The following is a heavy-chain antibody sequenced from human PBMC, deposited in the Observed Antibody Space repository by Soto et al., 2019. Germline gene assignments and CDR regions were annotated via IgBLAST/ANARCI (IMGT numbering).Heavy chain of an antibody. J-gene: IGHJ6*02. CDR3: ARDPIVVVVAAAYGMDV. D-gene: IGHD2-15*01. Sequence: PGGSLRLSCVASGFTFSSYAMHWVRQAPGKGLEWVAVISYDGSNKYYADSVKGRFTISRGNSKNTLYLQMNSLRAEDTAVYYCARDPIVVVVAAAYGMDVWGQGTTVTVSS. CDR2: ISYDGSNK. CDR1: GFTFSSYA. V-gene: IGHV3-30-3*01.